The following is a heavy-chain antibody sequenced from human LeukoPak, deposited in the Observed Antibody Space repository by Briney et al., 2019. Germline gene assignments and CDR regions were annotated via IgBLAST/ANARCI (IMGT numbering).Heavy chain of an antibody. J-gene: IGHJ4*02. D-gene: IGHD3-22*01. V-gene: IGHV3-53*01. CDR3: ARVVQDYYDSSFDRFDY. CDR1: GFTVSSNY. Sequence: PGGSLRLSCAASGFTVSSNYMSWVRQAPGKGLEWVSVIYSGGSTYYADSVKGRFTISRDNSKNTLYLQMNSLRAEDTAVYYCARVVQDYYDSSFDRFDYWGQGTLVTVSS. CDR2: IYSGGST.